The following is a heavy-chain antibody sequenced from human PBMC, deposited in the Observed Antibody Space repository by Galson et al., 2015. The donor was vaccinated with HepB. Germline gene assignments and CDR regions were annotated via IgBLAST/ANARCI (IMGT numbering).Heavy chain of an antibody. D-gene: IGHD3-10*01. J-gene: IGHJ4*02. V-gene: IGHV5-51*01. CDR1: GYSFTDYW. CDR3: ARQISGLSDPKGYFDY. CDR2: IYPGDSHT. Sequence: QSGAEVKKPGESLKISCKGSGYSFTDYWIGWVRQMPGKGLEWMGIIYPGDSHTRYSPSFQGQVTITADKSITTAYLEWSSLRASDTAMYYCARQISGLSDPKGYFDYWGQGSLVTVSS.